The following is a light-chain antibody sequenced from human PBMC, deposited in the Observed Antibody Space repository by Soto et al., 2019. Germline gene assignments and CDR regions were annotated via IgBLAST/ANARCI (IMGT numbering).Light chain of an antibody. CDR1: SSNIVSNT. CDR2: STN. V-gene: IGLV1-44*01. Sequence: QSVLTQPPSASGTPGQRVTISCSGSSSNIVSNTVNWYQQLPGTAPKLLIYSTNQRPSGVPDRFSGSKSGTSASLAISGLQSEDEADYYCAAWDDSLTGYVFGTGTKVTVL. CDR3: AAWDDSLTGYV. J-gene: IGLJ1*01.